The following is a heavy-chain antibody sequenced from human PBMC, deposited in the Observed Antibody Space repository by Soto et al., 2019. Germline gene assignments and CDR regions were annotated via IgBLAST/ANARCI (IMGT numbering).Heavy chain of an antibody. J-gene: IGHJ4*02. CDR1: GFSLSTRGMC. D-gene: IGHD4-17*01. V-gene: IGHV2-70*01. CDR2: IDWDDDK. CDR3: ARSTTTVTTLDY. Sequence: GSGPTLVNPTQTLTLTCTFSGFSLSTRGMCVSWIRQPPGKALEWLALIDWDDDKYYSTSLRTRLTISKDTSKNQVVLTMTNMDPVDTATYYCARSTTTVTTLDYWGQGTLVTVSS.